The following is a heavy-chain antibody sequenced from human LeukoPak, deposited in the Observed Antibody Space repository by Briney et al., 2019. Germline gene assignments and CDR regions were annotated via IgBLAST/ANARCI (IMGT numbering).Heavy chain of an antibody. J-gene: IGHJ4*02. CDR2: IGGSGDKT. CDR3: VRRGDASSGWGDHDF. D-gene: IGHD3-22*01. Sequence: GGSLTLSCAASGFTFNRNAISWVRQAPGEGLVWVSTIGGSGDKTFYADSVKGRFTISRDNSKNMVHLQMNSLTGEDTALYYCVRRGDASSGWGDHDFWGQGALVTVSS. V-gene: IGHV3-23*01. CDR1: GFTFNRNA.